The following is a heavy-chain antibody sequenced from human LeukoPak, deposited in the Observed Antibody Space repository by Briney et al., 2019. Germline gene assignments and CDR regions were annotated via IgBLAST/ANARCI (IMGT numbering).Heavy chain of an antibody. V-gene: IGHV4-59*01. CDR2: IYYSGST. CDR1: GGSFSSYY. Sequence: SETLSLTCAVYGGSFSSYYWSWIRQPPGKGLEWIGYIYYSGSTNYNPSLKSRVTISVDTSKNQFSLKLSSVSAADTAVYYCARVLYYYYYMDVWGKGTTVTISS. J-gene: IGHJ6*03. CDR3: ARVLYYYYYMDV.